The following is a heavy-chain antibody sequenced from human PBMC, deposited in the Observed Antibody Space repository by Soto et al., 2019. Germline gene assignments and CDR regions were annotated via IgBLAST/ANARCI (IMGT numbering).Heavy chain of an antibody. CDR2: IRSKANNYAT. J-gene: IGHJ2*01. CDR1: GFTFSGSA. Sequence: EVQLVESGGGLVQPGGSLKLSCAASGFTFSGSAMHWVRQASGKGLEWVGRIRSKANNYATAYAASVKGRFTISRDDSKNTAHLQMNSLKTEDTAVYYCARHALQYCGGDCYLLPYFDLWGCGTLVTVSS. D-gene: IGHD2-21*02. V-gene: IGHV3-73*02. CDR3: ARHALQYCGGDCYLLPYFDL.